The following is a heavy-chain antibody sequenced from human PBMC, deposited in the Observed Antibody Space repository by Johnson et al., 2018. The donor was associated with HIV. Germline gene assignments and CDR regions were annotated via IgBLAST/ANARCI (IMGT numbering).Heavy chain of an antibody. J-gene: IGHJ3*02. Sequence: QMLLVESGGGLVKPGGSLRLSCAASGFTFSDYYMSWIRQAPGKGLEWVAFIRYDGSNKYYADYVKGRFTISRDNSKNTLYLQMNSLRAEDTAVYYCARSPRAAEGAFDIWGQGTMVTVSS. V-gene: IGHV3-30*02. CDR1: GFTFSDYY. CDR2: IRYDGSNK. D-gene: IGHD6-13*01. CDR3: ARSPRAAEGAFDI.